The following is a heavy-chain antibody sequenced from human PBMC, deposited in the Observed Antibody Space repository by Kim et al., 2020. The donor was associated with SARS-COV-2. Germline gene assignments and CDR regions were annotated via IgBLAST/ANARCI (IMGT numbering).Heavy chain of an antibody. D-gene: IGHD3-10*01. CDR1: GYTFTSYA. Sequence: ASVKVSCKASGYTFTSYAMHWVRRAPGQRLEWMGWINAGNGNTHYSQNFQGRVTITRDTSASTLYMELSSLTSEDTAVYYCAREYGSGSNLGYWGQGTLVTVSS. CDR3: AREYGSGSNLGY. V-gene: IGHV1-3*01. CDR2: INAGNGNT. J-gene: IGHJ4*02.